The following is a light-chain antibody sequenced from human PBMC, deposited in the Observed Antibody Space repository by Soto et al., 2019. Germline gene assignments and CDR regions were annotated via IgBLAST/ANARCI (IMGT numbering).Light chain of an antibody. J-gene: IGLJ3*02. V-gene: IGLV8-61*01. CDR3: VLYMGSVKV. CDR2: STN. Sequence: QTVVTQGPSFSVSPGGTVTLTCGLSSGSVSTSYYPSWYQQTPGQAPRTLIYSTNTRSSGVPDRFSGSILGNKAALTITGAQADDESDYYCVLYMGSVKVFGGGTKLTVL. CDR1: SGSVSTSYY.